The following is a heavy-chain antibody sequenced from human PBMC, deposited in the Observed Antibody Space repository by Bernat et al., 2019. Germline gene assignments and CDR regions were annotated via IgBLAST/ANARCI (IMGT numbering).Heavy chain of an antibody. D-gene: IGHD6-19*01. CDR1: GGTFSSYA. Sequence: QLVQSGPEVKKPGTSVKVSCKASGGTFSSYAISWVRQAPGQGLEWMGGIIPIFGTANYAQKFQGRVTITADKSTSTAYMELSSLRSEDTAVYYCARGSGSGWYSAFDIWGQGTMVTVSS. J-gene: IGHJ3*02. CDR2: IIPIFGTA. CDR3: ARGSGSGWYSAFDI. V-gene: IGHV1-69*06.